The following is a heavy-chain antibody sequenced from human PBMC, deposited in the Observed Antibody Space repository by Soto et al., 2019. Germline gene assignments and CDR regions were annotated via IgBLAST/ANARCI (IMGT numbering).Heavy chain of an antibody. Sequence: QLQLQESGPGLVKASETLSLTCTVSGGSISSSSYYWGWIRQPPGKGLEWIGSIYYSGSTYYNPSLKSRVTISVDTSKNQFSLKLSSVTAADTAVYYCASTALTGASDYWGQGTLVTVSS. CDR3: ASTALTGASDY. J-gene: IGHJ4*02. CDR2: IYYSGST. D-gene: IGHD3-10*01. CDR1: GGSISSSSYY. V-gene: IGHV4-39*01.